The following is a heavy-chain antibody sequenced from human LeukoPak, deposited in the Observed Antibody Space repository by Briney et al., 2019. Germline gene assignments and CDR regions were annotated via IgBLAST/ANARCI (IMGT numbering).Heavy chain of an antibody. D-gene: IGHD2-2*02. CDR3: AMGKDIVVVPAAIRYYYMDV. CDR2: TYYRSKWYN. V-gene: IGHV6-1*01. J-gene: IGHJ6*03. CDR1: GDSVSSNSAA. Sequence: SPTLSLTCAISGDSVSSNSAAWNWIRQSPSRGLEWLGRTYYRSKWYNDYAVSVKSRITINPDTSKNQFSLQLNSVTPEDTAVYYCAMGKDIVVVPAAIRYYYMDVWGKGTTVTVSS.